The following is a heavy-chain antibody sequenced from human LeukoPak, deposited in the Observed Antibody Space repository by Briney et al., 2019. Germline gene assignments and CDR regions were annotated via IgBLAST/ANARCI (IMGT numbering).Heavy chain of an antibody. CDR1: GFTFSDYG. CDR2: IWYDGYNK. Sequence: GGSLRLSCTASGFTFSDYGMHWVRQAPGKGLEWVAIIWYDGYNKYYADSVKGRFTISRDNAKNSLYLQMNSLRAEDTAVYYCARDSHSSSWYSEFDYWGQGTLVTVSS. J-gene: IGHJ4*02. D-gene: IGHD6-13*01. CDR3: ARDSHSSSWYSEFDY. V-gene: IGHV3-33*01.